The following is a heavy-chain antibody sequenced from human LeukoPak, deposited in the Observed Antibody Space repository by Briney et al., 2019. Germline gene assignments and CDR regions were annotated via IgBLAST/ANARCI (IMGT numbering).Heavy chain of an antibody. J-gene: IGHJ4*02. D-gene: IGHD6-13*01. CDR1: GFIFSSYA. Sequence: GGSLRLSCAASGFIFSSYAMHWVRQAPGKGLEWVAVISHDGSNKYYADSVKGRFTISRDNSKNTLYLQMNSLRAEDTAVYYCARDLAYSSSWYLGAFDYWGQGTLVTVSS. CDR2: ISHDGSNK. V-gene: IGHV3-30-3*01. CDR3: ARDLAYSSSWYLGAFDY.